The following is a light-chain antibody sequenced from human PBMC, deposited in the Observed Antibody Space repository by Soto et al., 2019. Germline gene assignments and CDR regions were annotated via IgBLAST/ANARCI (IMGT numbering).Light chain of an antibody. Sequence: QSALTQPASVSGSPGQSITISCTGTSSDIGGYNYVSWYQHHPGKAPKLMIYDVSNRPSGVSNRFSGSKSGNTASLTISGLQAGDEADYYCSSYTSSSTPGVVFGGGTKVTVL. J-gene: IGLJ2*01. CDR2: DVS. CDR1: SSDIGGYNY. CDR3: SSYTSSSTPGVV. V-gene: IGLV2-14*03.